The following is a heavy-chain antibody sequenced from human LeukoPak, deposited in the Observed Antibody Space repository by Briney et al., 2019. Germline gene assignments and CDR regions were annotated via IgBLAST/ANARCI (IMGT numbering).Heavy chain of an antibody. J-gene: IGHJ1*01. V-gene: IGHV1-8*01. Sequence: ASVKVSCKASGYTFTSYDINWVRQATGQGLEWMGWMNPNSGNTGYAQKFQGRVTMTRNTSISTAYMELSSLRSEDTAVYYCARGLPTYYYDSSGYYHGYFQHWGQGTLVTVSS. D-gene: IGHD3-22*01. CDR3: ARGLPTYYYDSSGYYHGYFQH. CDR2: MNPNSGNT. CDR1: GYTFTSYD.